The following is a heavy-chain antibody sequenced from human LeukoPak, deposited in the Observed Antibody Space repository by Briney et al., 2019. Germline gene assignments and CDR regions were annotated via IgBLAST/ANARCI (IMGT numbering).Heavy chain of an antibody. V-gene: IGHV3-33*01. CDR3: ARDFFVVVPRGEYYYGMDV. Sequence: PGGSLRLSCAASGFTFSSYGMHWVRQAPGKGLEWVAVIWYDGSNKYYADSVKARFTISRDNSNNTLYRRMNSVRSDVTAVSYFARDFFVVVPRGEYYYGMDVWGEEATVTVSS. J-gene: IGHJ6*04. CDR1: GFTFSSYG. D-gene: IGHD2-21*01. CDR2: IWYDGSNK.